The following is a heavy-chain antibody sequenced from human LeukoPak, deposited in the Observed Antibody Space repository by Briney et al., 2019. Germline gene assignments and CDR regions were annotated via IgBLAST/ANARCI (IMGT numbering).Heavy chain of an antibody. V-gene: IGHV3-74*03. D-gene: IGHD3-10*01. J-gene: IGHJ2*01. CDR2: INSDGSST. Sequence: GGSLRLSYAASGFTFGSYWMHWVRQAPGKGLVWVSHINSDGSSTTYADSVKGRFTISRDNAKNTLYLQMNSLRAEDTTVYYCARGKAGVDTNWYFDLWGRGTLVTVSS. CDR3: ARGKAGVDTNWYFDL. CDR1: GFTFGSYW.